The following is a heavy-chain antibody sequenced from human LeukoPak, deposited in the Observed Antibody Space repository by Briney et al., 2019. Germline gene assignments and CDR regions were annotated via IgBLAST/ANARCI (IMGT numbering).Heavy chain of an antibody. CDR3: ARKFYSGPNWFDP. V-gene: IGHV3-7*01. J-gene: IGHJ5*02. CDR1: VLTFSSYW. D-gene: IGHD2/OR15-2a*01. Sequence: PRGSLRLSCAASVLTFSSYWMSWVRQAPGKGLEWVANIKQDGSEKYYVDSVKGRFTISRDNAKNSLYLQMNSLRAEDTAVYYCARKFYSGPNWFDPWGQGTLVTVSS. CDR2: IKQDGSEK.